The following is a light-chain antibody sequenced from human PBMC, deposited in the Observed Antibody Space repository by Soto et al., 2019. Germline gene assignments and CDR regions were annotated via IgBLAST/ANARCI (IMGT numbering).Light chain of an antibody. V-gene: IGKV1-39*01. CDR1: QSISSY. CDR2: AAS. J-gene: IGKJ3*01. CDR3: QQSYITPCT. Sequence: DIQMTQSPSSLSASVGDRVTITCRASQSISSYLNWYQQKPGKAPKLLIYAASSLQIGVPSRFSGSGSVTDFTLTISSLQPEDFATYYCQQSYITPCTFGPGTKGDIK.